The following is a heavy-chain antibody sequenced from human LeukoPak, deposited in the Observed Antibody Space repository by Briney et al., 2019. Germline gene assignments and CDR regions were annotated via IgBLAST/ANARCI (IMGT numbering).Heavy chain of an antibody. J-gene: IGHJ4*02. CDR2: IKQDGSEK. V-gene: IGHV3-7*01. D-gene: IGHD5-12*01. CDR1: ASSLCDFW. CDR3: LRDRGYSTYDC. Sequence: GSLRLPCEGSASSLCDFWSHWGRQAPGTGPEGVASIKQDGSEKYYVDSVKGRFTISRDNAKNSLYLQMNTLRAEDTAVYYCLRDRGYSTYDCWGQGTLVTVSS.